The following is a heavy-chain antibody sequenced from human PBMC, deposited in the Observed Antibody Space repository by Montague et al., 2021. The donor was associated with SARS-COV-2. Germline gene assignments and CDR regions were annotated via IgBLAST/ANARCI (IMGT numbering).Heavy chain of an antibody. J-gene: IGHJ6*02. D-gene: IGHD3-10*01. CDR1: GGSISSSNYY. CDR3: ARDDIVLQGVTKGMDV. CDR2: MYYSGST. Sequence: TLSLTCTVSGGSISSSNYYWGWIRQPPGKGLEWIGNMYYSGSTYYNPSLRSRVTISIDTSKNQFSLKLSSVTAADTAVYYCARDDIVLQGVTKGMDVWGQGTTVTVSS. V-gene: IGHV4-39*07.